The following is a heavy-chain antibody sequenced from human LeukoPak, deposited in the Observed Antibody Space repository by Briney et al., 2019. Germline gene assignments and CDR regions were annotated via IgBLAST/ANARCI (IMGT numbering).Heavy chain of an antibody. V-gene: IGHV1-2*02. CDR2: INPHSGVT. CDR1: GFTFTYYY. Sequence: GASVKVSCKASGFTFTYYYMHWVRLAPGQGLEWMGYINPHSGVTSFPQKFRGRVTLTTDTSISAAYMELSSLISDDRAMYYCVREGITKAYDLWGQGALVTVSS. J-gene: IGHJ5*02. D-gene: IGHD1-14*01. CDR3: VREGITKAYDL.